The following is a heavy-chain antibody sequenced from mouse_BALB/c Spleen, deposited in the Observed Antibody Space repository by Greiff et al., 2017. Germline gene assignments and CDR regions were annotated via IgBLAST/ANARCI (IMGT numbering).Heavy chain of an antibody. CDR1: GFTFSSFG. J-gene: IGHJ1*01. CDR2: ISSGSSTI. Sequence: EVKLVESGGGLVQPGGSRKLSCAASGFTFSSFGMHWVRQAPEKGLEWVAYISSGSSTIYYADTVKGRFTISRDNPKNTLFLQMTSLRSEDTAMYYCARWGMRWYFDVWGAGTTVTVSS. V-gene: IGHV5-17*02. CDR3: ARWGMRWYFDV. D-gene: IGHD2-10*02.